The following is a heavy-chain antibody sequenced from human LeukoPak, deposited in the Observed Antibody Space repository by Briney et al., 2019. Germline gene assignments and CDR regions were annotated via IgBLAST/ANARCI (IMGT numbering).Heavy chain of an antibody. CDR1: GYTFTSYG. CDR2: MKPDNGNT. CDR3: ARGNNWYDY. J-gene: IGHJ5*01. Sequence: ASVKVSCKASGYTFTSYGISWVRQAPGQGLEWMGWMKPDNGNTGYIEMFQGRLTLTRDTSINTAYLELSNLRSEDTAVYYCARGNNWYDYWGQGTLVTVSS. V-gene: IGHV1-8*03.